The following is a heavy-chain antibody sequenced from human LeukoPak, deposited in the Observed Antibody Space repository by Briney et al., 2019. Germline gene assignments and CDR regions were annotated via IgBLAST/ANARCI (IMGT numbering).Heavy chain of an antibody. J-gene: IGHJ4*02. V-gene: IGHV3-9*01. CDR3: AKAGYYDSSGSYDY. CDR1: GFTFDDYA. D-gene: IGHD3-22*01. CDR2: ISWNSGSI. Sequence: GGSLRLSCAASGFTFDDYAMHWVRQAPGKGLEWVSGISWNSGSIGYADSVKGRFTISRDNAKNSLYLQMNSLRAEDTALYYCAKAGYYDSSGSYDYWGQGTLVTVSS.